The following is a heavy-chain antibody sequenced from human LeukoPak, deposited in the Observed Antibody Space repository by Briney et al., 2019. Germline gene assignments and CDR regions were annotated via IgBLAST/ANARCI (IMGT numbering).Heavy chain of an antibody. V-gene: IGHV3-7*01. Sequence: GGSLRLSCAASGFTFSHYYMTWVRQPPGKGLEWVANIKPDGSEIWCVDSVKGRFTISRDNGRNSLYLQMDSLGVEDTAVYYCARSVLPGTIQWSLDYWGRGALVTVSS. CDR3: ARSVLPGTIQWSLDY. J-gene: IGHJ4*02. CDR1: GFTFSHYY. CDR2: IKPDGSEI. D-gene: IGHD2-2*02.